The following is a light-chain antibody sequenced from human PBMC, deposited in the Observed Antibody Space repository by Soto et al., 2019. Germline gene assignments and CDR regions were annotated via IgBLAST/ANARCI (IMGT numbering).Light chain of an antibody. Sequence: DVQMTQSPSTLSASVGDRVTITCRASQSISTWLAWYQQKPGKAPKLLIYKASGLESGVPSRFSGSGSGTEFTLTISRLQPDEFATYYCQQYNASSWTFGQGTKVEIK. CDR2: KAS. J-gene: IGKJ1*01. V-gene: IGKV1-5*03. CDR3: QQYNASSWT. CDR1: QSISTW.